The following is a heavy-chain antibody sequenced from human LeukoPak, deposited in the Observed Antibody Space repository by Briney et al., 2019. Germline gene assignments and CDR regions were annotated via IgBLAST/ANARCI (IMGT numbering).Heavy chain of an antibody. V-gene: IGHV3-21*01. CDR3: ARGPALEPSPFDY. J-gene: IGHJ4*02. CDR1: GFTFSSYS. Sequence: GGSLRLSCAASGFTFSSYSMNWVRQAPGKGLEWVSSISSSSYIYYADSVKGRFTISRDNAKNSLYLQMNSLRAEDTAVYYCARGPALEPSPFDYWGQGTLATVSS. CDR2: ISSSSYI. D-gene: IGHD1-1*01.